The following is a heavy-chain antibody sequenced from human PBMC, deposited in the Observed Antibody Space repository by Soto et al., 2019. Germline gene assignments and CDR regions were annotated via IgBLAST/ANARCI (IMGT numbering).Heavy chain of an antibody. J-gene: IGHJ4*02. CDR3: ARHLYVTFDY. D-gene: IGHD3-16*01. CDR2: IYYSGST. CDR1: GDSISSSSYY. Sequence: QLQLQESGPGLVKPSETLSLTCTVSGDSISSSSYYWGWIRQPPGKGLEWIGSIYYSGSTYYNPSLKXXVXIXVDTSKNQFSLRLRSVTAADTAVYYCARHLYVTFDYWGQGTLVTVTS. V-gene: IGHV4-39*01.